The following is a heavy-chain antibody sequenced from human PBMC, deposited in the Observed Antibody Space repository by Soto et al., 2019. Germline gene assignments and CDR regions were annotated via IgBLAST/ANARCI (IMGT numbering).Heavy chain of an antibody. Sequence: EVQVLESGGGLVQPGGSLRLSCAASGFTFSRYGMNWVRQTPGKGLEWVSGVRSDGDTTYNADSVKGRFTVSRDNFKNTVDLQMNSLRVEDTAVYYCAKGKGVGATPDRANCWGQGTLVTVSS. D-gene: IGHD1-26*01. J-gene: IGHJ4*02. CDR2: VRSDGDTT. CDR1: GFTFSRYG. V-gene: IGHV3-23*01. CDR3: AKGKGVGATPDRANC.